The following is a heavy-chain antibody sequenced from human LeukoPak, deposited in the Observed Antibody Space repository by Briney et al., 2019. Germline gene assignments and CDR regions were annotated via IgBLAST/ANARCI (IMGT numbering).Heavy chain of an antibody. J-gene: IGHJ4*02. D-gene: IGHD6-19*01. CDR1: GFTFSDYY. V-gene: IGHV3-11*01. CDR2: ISSSGSTI. CDR3: ARDRIAVAGPAVYFDY. Sequence: GGSLRLSCAASGFTFSDYYMSWIRQAPGKRLEWVSYISSSGSTIYYADSVKGRFTISRDNAKNSLYLQMNSLRAEDTAVYYCARDRIAVAGPAVYFDYWGQGTLVTVSS.